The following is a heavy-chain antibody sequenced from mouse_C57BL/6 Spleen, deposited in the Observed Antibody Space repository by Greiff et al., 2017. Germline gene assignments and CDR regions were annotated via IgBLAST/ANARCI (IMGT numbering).Heavy chain of an antibody. V-gene: IGHV1-52*01. Sequence: VQLQQPGAELVRPGSSVKLSCKASGYTFTSYWMHWVKQRPIQGLEWIGNIDPSDSDTHYNQKFKDKATLTVDKSSSTAYMQLSSLTSEDSAVYYGAILPYNNGSSSGGYWGQGTTLTVSS. J-gene: IGHJ2*01. CDR3: AILPYNNGSSSGGY. CDR1: GYTFTSYW. CDR2: IDPSDSDT. D-gene: IGHD1-1*01.